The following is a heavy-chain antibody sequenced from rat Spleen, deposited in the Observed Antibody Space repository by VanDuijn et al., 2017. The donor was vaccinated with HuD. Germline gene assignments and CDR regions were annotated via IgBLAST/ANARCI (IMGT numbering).Heavy chain of an antibody. D-gene: IGHD1-10*01. CDR3: TRRGIITTTFDH. CDR2: IWPGGNT. V-gene: IGHV2-43*01. Sequence: QVLLKESGPGLVQPSQTLSLTCTVSGFSLTNYHVGWVRQPPGKGLEWMGVIWPGGNTAYNSLLKSRLNITRDTSKSQVFLKMNSLQTDDTAIYFCTRRGIITTTFDHWGQGVMVTVSS. CDR1: GFSLTNYH. J-gene: IGHJ2*01.